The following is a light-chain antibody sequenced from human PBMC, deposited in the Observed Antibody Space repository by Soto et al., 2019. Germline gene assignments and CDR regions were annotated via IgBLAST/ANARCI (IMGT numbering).Light chain of an antibody. J-gene: IGKJ1*01. V-gene: IGKV3-15*01. CDR3: QQYYKWPRT. CDR1: QSVSSN. CDR2: AAS. Sequence: DIVMTQSPAFLSVSPGERATLSCRASQSVSSNLAWYQQKPGQAPRLLIYAASTWATGIPARFSGSGSGTEFTLTISSLHSEDFAVYYCQQYYKWPRTFGQGTKVETK.